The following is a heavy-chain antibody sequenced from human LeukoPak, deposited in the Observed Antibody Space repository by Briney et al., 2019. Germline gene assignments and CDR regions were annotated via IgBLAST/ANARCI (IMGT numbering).Heavy chain of an antibody. CDR3: ARVGYYESSGHYGAFDL. CDR2: FYYTGST. D-gene: IGHD3-22*01. Sequence: SETLSLTCTVSGGSINSHYWSWIRQPPGKGLEGSGYFYYTGSTKYSPSLKSRVTISVDTSKNQFSLMLSSVTAADTAVYYCARVGYYESSGHYGAFDLWGQGTMVTVSS. V-gene: IGHV4-59*08. CDR1: GGSINSHY. J-gene: IGHJ3*01.